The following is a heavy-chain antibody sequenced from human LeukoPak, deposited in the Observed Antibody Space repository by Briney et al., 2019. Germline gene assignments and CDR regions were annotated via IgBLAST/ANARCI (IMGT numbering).Heavy chain of an antibody. CDR1: RFTFSDYY. D-gene: IGHD1-7*01. V-gene: IGHV3-11*01. CDR3: ASRITGTSSYYYGMDV. CDR2: ISSGGSTI. J-gene: IGHJ6*02. Sequence: GGSLRLSCAASRFTFSDYYMSWIRQAPGKGLEWVSYISSGGSTIYYADSVKGRFTISRDNAKNSLFLQMNSLRAEDSAVYYCASRITGTSSYYYGMDVWGQGTTVTVSS.